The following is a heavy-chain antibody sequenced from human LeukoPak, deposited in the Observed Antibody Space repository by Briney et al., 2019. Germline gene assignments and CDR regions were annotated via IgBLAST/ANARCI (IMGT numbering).Heavy chain of an antibody. CDR3: ASLGYCSSTSCPYYYYGMDV. D-gene: IGHD2-2*01. V-gene: IGHV3-11*01. CDR1: GFTFSDYH. J-gene: IGHJ6*02. CDR2: ISSSGSTI. Sequence: PGGSLRLSCAASGFTFSDYHMSWIRQAPGKGLEWVSYISSSGSTIYYADSVKGRFTISRDNAKNSLYLQMNSLRAEDTAVYYCASLGYCSSTSCPYYYYGMDVWGQGTTVTVSS.